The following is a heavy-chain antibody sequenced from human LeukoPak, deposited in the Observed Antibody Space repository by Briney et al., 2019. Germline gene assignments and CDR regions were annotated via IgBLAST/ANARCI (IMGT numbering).Heavy chain of an antibody. Sequence: PGGSLRLSCAASGFTFSSYGMHWVRQAPGKGLEWVAFIRYDGSNKYYADSVKGRFTISRDNSKNKLYLQMNSLRAEDTAVYYCAKVRELLLGNYFDYWGQGTLVTVSS. CDR2: IRYDGSNK. D-gene: IGHD1-26*01. CDR1: GFTFSSYG. CDR3: AKVRELLLGNYFDY. J-gene: IGHJ4*02. V-gene: IGHV3-30*02.